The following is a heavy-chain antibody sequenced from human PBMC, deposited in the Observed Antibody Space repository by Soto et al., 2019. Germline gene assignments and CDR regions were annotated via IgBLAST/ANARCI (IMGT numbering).Heavy chain of an antibody. CDR3: AKDRNYPRDQFHN. CDR1: GFTFNNYA. Sequence: GGSLRLSCAASGFTFNNYAMSWVRQAPGKGLEWVSAISANGQGIYYTDSVKGRFIISRDSSKNTVFLHMDSLTAEDTAVYYCAKDRNYPRDQFHNWGQGTLVTVSS. J-gene: IGHJ4*02. V-gene: IGHV3-23*01. D-gene: IGHD1-7*01. CDR2: ISANGQGI.